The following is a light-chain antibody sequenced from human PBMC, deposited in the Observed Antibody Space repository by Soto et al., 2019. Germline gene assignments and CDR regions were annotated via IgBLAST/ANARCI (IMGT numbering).Light chain of an antibody. J-gene: IGKJ4*01. Sequence: DIVMTQSPLSLPVTPGEPASISCRSSQSLLHSNGYNYLDSYLQKPGQSPQVLIYLGSNRASGVPDRFSGSGSGTDFTLKISRVEAEDVGVYYCMQALQTPRLTFGGGTKVEIK. CDR2: LGS. CDR3: MQALQTPRLT. CDR1: QSLLHSNGYNY. V-gene: IGKV2-28*01.